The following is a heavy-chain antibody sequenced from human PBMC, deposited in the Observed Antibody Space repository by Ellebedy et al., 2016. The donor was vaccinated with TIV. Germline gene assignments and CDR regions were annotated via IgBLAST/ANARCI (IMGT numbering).Heavy chain of an antibody. CDR2: ISGSGGST. V-gene: IGHV3-23*01. Sequence: PGGSLRLSCAASGFTFSSYAMSWVRQAPGKGLEWVSAISGSGGSTYYADSVKGRFTISRDNSKNTLYLQMNSLRAEDTAVYYCAKNSPIYGSGILRKYYFDYWGQGTLVTVSS. CDR1: GFTFSSYA. J-gene: IGHJ4*02. CDR3: AKNSPIYGSGILRKYYFDY. D-gene: IGHD3-10*01.